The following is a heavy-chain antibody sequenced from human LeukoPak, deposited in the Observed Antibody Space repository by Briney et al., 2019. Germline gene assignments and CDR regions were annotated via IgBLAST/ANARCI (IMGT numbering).Heavy chain of an antibody. Sequence: GGSLRLSCAASGFTFSDYYMSWIRQAPGKGLEWVSYISSSGSTIYYADSVKGRFTISRDNAKDSLYLQMNSLRAEDTAVYYCASGDYYDSSGYIDYWGQGTPVTVSS. CDR3: ASGDYYDSSGYIDY. D-gene: IGHD3-22*01. CDR2: ISSSGSTI. J-gene: IGHJ4*02. V-gene: IGHV3-11*01. CDR1: GFTFSDYY.